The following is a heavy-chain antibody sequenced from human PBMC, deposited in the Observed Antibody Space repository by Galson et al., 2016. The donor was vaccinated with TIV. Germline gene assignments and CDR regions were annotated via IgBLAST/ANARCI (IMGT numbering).Heavy chain of an antibody. CDR3: ATGSNYGDFGGSEFEN. CDR1: GFTFSTYG. V-gene: IGHV3-33*01. Sequence: SLRLSCAASGFTFSTYGMQWVRQAPGKGLEWVAAIWFDGSNKYYGDSVKGRFTISRDNSKNTLYPQMNSLRAEDTAVYYCATGSNYGDFGGSEFENWGRGTLVTVSS. CDR2: IWFDGSNK. J-gene: IGHJ4*02. D-gene: IGHD4-17*01.